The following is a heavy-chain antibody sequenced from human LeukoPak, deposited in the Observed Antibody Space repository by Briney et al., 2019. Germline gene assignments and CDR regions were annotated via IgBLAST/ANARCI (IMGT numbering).Heavy chain of an antibody. CDR2: IYTSGST. J-gene: IGHJ4*02. CDR3: AGYDFWSGYYSG. D-gene: IGHD3-3*01. Sequence: PSETLSLTCTVSGGSISSYYWSWIRQPPGKGPEWIGYIYTSGSTNHNPSLKSRVTISVDTSKNQFSLKLSSVTAADTAVYYCAGYDFWSGYYSGWGQGTLVTVSS. V-gene: IGHV4-4*09. CDR1: GGSISSYY.